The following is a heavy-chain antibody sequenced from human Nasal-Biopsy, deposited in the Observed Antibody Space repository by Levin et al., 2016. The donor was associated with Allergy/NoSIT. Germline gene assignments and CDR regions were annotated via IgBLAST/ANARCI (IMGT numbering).Heavy chain of an antibody. CDR2: INPNNGDT. CDR3: ARDQRSFEWLFAGGAFDV. V-gene: IGHV1-2*07. D-gene: IGHD3-3*01. Sequence: ASVKVSCKASGYTFTAHYLHWVRQAPGQGLEWMGWINPNNGDTYYAVTFHGRVTMTRDTSISTAYMELSGLRFDDTAVYYCARDQRSFEWLFAGGAFDVWGQGTAVTVSS. CDR1: GYTFTAHY. J-gene: IGHJ6*02.